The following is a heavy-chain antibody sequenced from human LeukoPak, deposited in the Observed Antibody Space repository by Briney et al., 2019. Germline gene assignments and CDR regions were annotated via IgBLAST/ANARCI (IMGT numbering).Heavy chain of an antibody. Sequence: GGSLRLSCAASGFTFSSYAMSWVRRAPGKGLEWVSVISGSGGSTYYADSVKGRFTISRDNSKNTLYLQMNSLRAEDTAIYYCAKGGSYSSSWDDAFDIWGQGKMVTVSS. CDR2: ISGSGGST. D-gene: IGHD6-13*01. CDR3: AKGGSYSSSWDDAFDI. J-gene: IGHJ3*02. V-gene: IGHV3-23*01. CDR1: GFTFSSYA.